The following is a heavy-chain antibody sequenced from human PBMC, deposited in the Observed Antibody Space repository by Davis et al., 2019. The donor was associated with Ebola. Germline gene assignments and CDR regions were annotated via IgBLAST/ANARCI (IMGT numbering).Heavy chain of an antibody. CDR1: GFTFNNYA. D-gene: IGHD3-3*01. Sequence: GESLKISCAASGFTFNNYAMSWVRQAPGKGLEWVSAISGSGGSTYYADSVKGRFTISRDNSKNTLYLQMNSLRAEDTAVYYCAKGLGVTIFGVNGMDVWGQGTTVTVSS. J-gene: IGHJ6*02. CDR3: AKGLGVTIFGVNGMDV. V-gene: IGHV3-23*01. CDR2: ISGSGGST.